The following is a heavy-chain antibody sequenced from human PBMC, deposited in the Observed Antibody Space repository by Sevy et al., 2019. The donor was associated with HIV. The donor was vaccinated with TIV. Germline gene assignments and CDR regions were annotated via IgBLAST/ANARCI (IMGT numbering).Heavy chain of an antibody. D-gene: IGHD6-13*01. V-gene: IGHV3-66*01. CDR2: IYSAGTT. Sequence: GGSLRLSCVASGLTVGSLSINWVRQAPGKGLEWVSLIYSAGTTFYSDSVKGRFTISRDNSNNTLDLQMNSLRAEDTAVYYCARDQQDSSYGMDVWGQGTTVTVSS. J-gene: IGHJ6*02. CDR1: GLTVGSLS. CDR3: ARDQQDSSYGMDV.